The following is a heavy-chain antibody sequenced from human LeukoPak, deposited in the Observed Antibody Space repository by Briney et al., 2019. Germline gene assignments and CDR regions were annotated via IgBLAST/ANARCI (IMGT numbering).Heavy chain of an antibody. V-gene: IGHV4-61*02. CDR2: IYTSGST. Sequence: SETLSLTCTVSGGSISSGSYYWSWLRQPAGKGLEWIGLIYTSGSTNYNPSLKSRVTISVDTSKNQFSLKLSSVTAADTAVYYCARVRPYYDSSGYTPYYFDYWGQGTLVTVSS. J-gene: IGHJ4*02. D-gene: IGHD3-22*01. CDR3: ARVRPYYDSSGYTPYYFDY. CDR1: GGSISSGSYY.